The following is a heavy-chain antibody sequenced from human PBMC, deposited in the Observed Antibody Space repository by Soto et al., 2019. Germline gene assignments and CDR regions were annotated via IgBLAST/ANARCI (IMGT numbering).Heavy chain of an antibody. J-gene: IGHJ6*03. V-gene: IGHV4-39*01. CDR3: ARITGGYYYYYYLDF. Sequence: HLQLQESGPGLVKPSETLSLSCTVSNGSISSGTYYWGWIRQPPGKGLEWIGSIYDSGSTYYNPSLTSRVAISVDTSKNQFSLIRGSVTAADTAVYYCARITGGYYYYYYLDFWGKGTTVSVSS. CDR1: NGSISSGTYY. CDR2: IYDSGST. D-gene: IGHD1-20*01.